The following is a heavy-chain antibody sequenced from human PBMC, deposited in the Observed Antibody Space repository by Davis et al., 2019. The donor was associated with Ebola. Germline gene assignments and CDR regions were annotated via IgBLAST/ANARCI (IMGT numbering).Heavy chain of an antibody. CDR3: AREFYYGSGSAFDI. V-gene: IGHV4-34*01. CDR1: GGSFSGYY. Sequence: SETLSLTCAVYGGSFSGYYWSWIRQPPGKGLEWIGEITHSGSTNYNPSLKSRVTISVDTSKNQFSLKLSSVTAADTAVYYCAREFYYGSGSAFDIWGQGTMVTVSS. D-gene: IGHD3-10*01. J-gene: IGHJ3*02. CDR2: ITHSGST.